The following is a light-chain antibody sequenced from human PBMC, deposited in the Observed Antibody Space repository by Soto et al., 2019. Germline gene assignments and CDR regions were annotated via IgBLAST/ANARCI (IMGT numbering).Light chain of an antibody. Sequence: EIVLTRSPGTLSLSPGERATLSCRASQSVSSSYLAWYQQKPGQAPRLLIYGASGRATGIPHRFSGSGSGTDFTLTISRLEPEDFAVYYCQQYGSSPSSTFGPGTKVDIK. CDR2: GAS. J-gene: IGKJ3*01. CDR1: QSVSSSY. V-gene: IGKV3-20*01. CDR3: QQYGSSPSST.